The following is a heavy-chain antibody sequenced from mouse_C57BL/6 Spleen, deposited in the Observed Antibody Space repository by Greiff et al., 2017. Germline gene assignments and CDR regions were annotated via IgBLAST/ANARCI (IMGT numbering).Heavy chain of an antibody. CDR2: ITPNNGGT. V-gene: IGHV1-26*01. CDR3: ARCVSTITY. Sequence: EVQLQQSGPELVTPGASVKISCKASGYTFTDYYMNWVKQSHGKSLEWIGDITPNNGGTSYNQKFKGKSTLTVDKSSSSAYMDLRSLTSEDSAVYYCARCVSTITYWGHGTLVTVSA. J-gene: IGHJ3*01. D-gene: IGHD2-1*01. CDR1: GYTFTDYY.